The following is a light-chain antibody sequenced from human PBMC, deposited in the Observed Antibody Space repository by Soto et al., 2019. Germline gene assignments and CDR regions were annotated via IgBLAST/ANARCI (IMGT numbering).Light chain of an antibody. V-gene: IGKV1-5*01. J-gene: IGKJ1*01. CDR1: QSISSW. CDR3: QQYNSYWT. Sequence: DIQMTQSPSTLSASVGDRVTITCRASQSISSWLAWYQQKPGKAPKLLIYDASSLESGVPARFSGSGSGTELTLTISSLQPDDFATYYYQQYNSYWTFVQGTKVEIK. CDR2: DAS.